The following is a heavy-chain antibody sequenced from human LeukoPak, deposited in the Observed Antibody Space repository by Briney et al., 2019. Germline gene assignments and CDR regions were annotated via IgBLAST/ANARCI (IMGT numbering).Heavy chain of an antibody. CDR1: GFTVSSNY. V-gene: IGHV3-53*01. CDR3: ARDHGGSYHDY. CDR2: IYSGGST. J-gene: IGHJ4*02. D-gene: IGHD1-26*01. Sequence: GGSLRLSCAASGFTVSSNYMSWVRQAPGKGLEWVSVIYSGGSTYYADSVKGRFTISRDNAKNSLYLQMNSLRAEDTAVYYCARDHGGSYHDYWGQGTLVTVSS.